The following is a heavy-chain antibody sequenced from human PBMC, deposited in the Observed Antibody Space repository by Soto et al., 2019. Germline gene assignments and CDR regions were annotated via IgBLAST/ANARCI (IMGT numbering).Heavy chain of an antibody. D-gene: IGHD6-13*01. V-gene: IGHV4-31*03. CDR3: ARARPIAAAGPYMDV. CDR2: IYYSGST. CDR1: GGSISSGGYY. J-gene: IGHJ6*03. Sequence: PSETLSLTCTVSGGSISSGGYYWSWIRQHPGKGLEWIGYIYYSGSTYYNPSLKSRVTISVDTSKNQFSLKLSSVAAADTAVYYCARARPIAAAGPYMDVWGKGTTVTVSS.